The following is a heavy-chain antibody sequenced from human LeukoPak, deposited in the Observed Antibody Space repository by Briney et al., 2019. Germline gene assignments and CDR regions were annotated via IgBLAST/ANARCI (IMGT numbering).Heavy chain of an antibody. Sequence: SETLSLTCTVSGGSISSYYWSWIRQPPGKGLEWIGYIYYSGSTNYNPSLKSRVTISVDTSKNQFSLKLSSVTAADTAVYYCAREKQLVRFDHWGQGTLVTVSS. CDR1: GGSISSYY. CDR2: IYYSGST. V-gene: IGHV4-59*01. J-gene: IGHJ4*02. D-gene: IGHD6-6*01. CDR3: AREKQLVRFDH.